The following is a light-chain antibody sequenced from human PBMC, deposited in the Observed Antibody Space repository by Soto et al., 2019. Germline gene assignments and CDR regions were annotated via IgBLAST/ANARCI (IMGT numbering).Light chain of an antibody. CDR2: KAS. Sequence: DIQMTQSPSTLSASVGDRVTITCRASTSISSGVAWYQQKPGKAPKLLIYKASSLESGVPSRFSGSGSGTEFTLTISSLQPDDFATYYCQQYNRYPWTVGQGTNVEI. J-gene: IGKJ1*01. CDR3: QQYNRYPWT. V-gene: IGKV1-5*03. CDR1: TSISSG.